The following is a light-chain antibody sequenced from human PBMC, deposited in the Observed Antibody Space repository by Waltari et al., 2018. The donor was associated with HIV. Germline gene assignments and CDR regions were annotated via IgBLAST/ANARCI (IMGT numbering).Light chain of an antibody. Sequence: QSPLTQPASVSGSPGQPVTITCTGPSSDGGSTMSVSCYQRHPGKGPRLIIYNVNSRPSGISSRFSGSKSGNTASLTISGLQADDEAEYICCSYAGTVTYLVFGGGTKLTVL. J-gene: IGLJ2*01. V-gene: IGLV2-23*02. CDR3: CSYAGTVTYLV. CDR1: SSDGGSTMS. CDR2: NVN.